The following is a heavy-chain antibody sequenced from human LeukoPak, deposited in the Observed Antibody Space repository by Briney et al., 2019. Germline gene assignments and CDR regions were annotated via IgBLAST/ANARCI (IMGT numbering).Heavy chain of an antibody. Sequence: LETLSLTCAVSGYSISSGYYWGCIRQPPGKGLEWIGSIYHSGSTYYNPSLKSRVTISVDTSKNQFSLKLSSVSAADTAVYYCARRAPSPYYVDVWGKGTTVTVSS. D-gene: IGHD6-6*01. CDR3: ARRAPSPYYVDV. CDR1: GYSISSGYY. V-gene: IGHV4-38-2*01. J-gene: IGHJ6*03. CDR2: IYHSGST.